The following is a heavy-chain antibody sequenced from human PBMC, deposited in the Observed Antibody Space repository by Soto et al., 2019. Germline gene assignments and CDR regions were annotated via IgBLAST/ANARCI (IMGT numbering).Heavy chain of an antibody. CDR1: GFTFSSYA. V-gene: IGHV3-30-3*01. CDR3: ARDAQLERLPTDY. CDR2: ISYDGSNK. Sequence: HPGGSLRLSCAASGFTFSSYAMHWVRQAPGKGLGWVAVISYDGSNKYYADSVKGRFTISRDNSKNTLYLQMNSLRAEDTAVYYCARDAQLERLPTDYWGQGTLVTVSS. D-gene: IGHD1-1*01. J-gene: IGHJ4*02.